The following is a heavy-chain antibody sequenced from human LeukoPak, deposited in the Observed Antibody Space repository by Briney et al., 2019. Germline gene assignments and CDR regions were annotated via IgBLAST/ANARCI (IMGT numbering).Heavy chain of an antibody. J-gene: IGHJ4*02. CDR3: ARESDDSSGWYRARYFDY. V-gene: IGHV1-18*01. D-gene: IGHD6-19*01. CDR2: ISAYNGNT. Sequence: ASVKVSCKASGYTFTSYGISWVRQAPGQGLEWVGWISAYNGNTNYAQKLQGRVTMTTDTSTSTAYMELRSLRSDDTAVYYCARESDDSSGWYRARYFDYWGQETLVTVSS. CDR1: GYTFTSYG.